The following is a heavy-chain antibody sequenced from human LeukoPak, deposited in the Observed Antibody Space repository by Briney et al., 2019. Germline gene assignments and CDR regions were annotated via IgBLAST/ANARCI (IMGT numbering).Heavy chain of an antibody. V-gene: IGHV3-30*02. Sequence: GGSLRLSCAASGFTFSTYGMHWVRQAPGKGLYWVACTQNDGSNKYYADSVKGRFTISRDNSKNTLYLQMNSLRAEDTAVYYCARDRATHSSSWFDSWGQGILVTVSS. D-gene: IGHD6-19*01. CDR3: ARDRATHSSSWFDS. J-gene: IGHJ5*01. CDR1: GFTFSTYG. CDR2: TQNDGSNK.